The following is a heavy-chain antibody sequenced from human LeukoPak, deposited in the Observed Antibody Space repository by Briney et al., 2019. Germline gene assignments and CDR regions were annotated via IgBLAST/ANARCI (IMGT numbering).Heavy chain of an antibody. CDR2: IYSGGST. V-gene: IGHV3-53*01. Sequence: PGGSLRLSCAASGFTVSSKYMSWVCQAPGKGLEWVSVIYSGGSTYYADSVKGRFTISRDNSKNTLYLQMNSLRAEDTAVYYCARGCSSTSCYGFDYWGQGTLVTVSS. D-gene: IGHD2-2*01. CDR1: GFTVSSKY. CDR3: ARGCSSTSCYGFDY. J-gene: IGHJ4*02.